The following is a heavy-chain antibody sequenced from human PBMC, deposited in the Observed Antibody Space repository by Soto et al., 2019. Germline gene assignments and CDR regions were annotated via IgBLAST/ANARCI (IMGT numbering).Heavy chain of an antibody. CDR1: GFTFSSYW. CDR2: IKQDGSEK. CDR3: ARGWTMITFFGPHVDPGKYYFDY. D-gene: IGHD3-16*01. J-gene: IGHJ4*02. Sequence: EVQLVESGGGLVQPGGSLRLSCAASGFTFSSYWMSWVRQAPGKGLEWEANIKQDGSEKYYVDSVKGRFTISRDNAKNSLYLQMNSLRAEDTAVYYCARGWTMITFFGPHVDPGKYYFDYWGQGTLVTVSS. V-gene: IGHV3-7*01.